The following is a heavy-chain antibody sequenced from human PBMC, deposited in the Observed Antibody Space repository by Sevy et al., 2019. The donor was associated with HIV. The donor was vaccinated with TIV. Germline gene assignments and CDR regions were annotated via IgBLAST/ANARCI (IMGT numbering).Heavy chain of an antibody. CDR3: ARWDV. Sequence: GGSLRLSCAASGFTFSSYWMNCVRQAPGKGLEWVANIKEDGSDKYYVDSVKGRFTISRDNAQNSLYLEMNSLRAEDMTVHYCARWDVWGKGTPVTVSS. J-gene: IGHJ6*04. CDR1: GFTFSSYW. CDR2: IKEDGSDK. V-gene: IGHV3-7*01.